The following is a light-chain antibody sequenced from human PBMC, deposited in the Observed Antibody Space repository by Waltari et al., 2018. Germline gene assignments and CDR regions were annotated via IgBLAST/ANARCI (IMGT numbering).Light chain of an antibody. CDR2: GVS. J-gene: IGKJ1*01. V-gene: IGKV1-NL1*01. Sequence: DIQMTQSPSSLSASVRDRVTFTCRASQGITNSLAWYQQKPGEAPRLLLYGVSRLEDGVPSRFRGRGSGTDYTLTISSLQPEDVATYYCQQYFTPPWTFGQGTRV. CDR3: QQYFTPPWT. CDR1: QGITNS.